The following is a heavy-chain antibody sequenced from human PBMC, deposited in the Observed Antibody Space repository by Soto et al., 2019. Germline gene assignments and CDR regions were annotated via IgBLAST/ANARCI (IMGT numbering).Heavy chain of an antibody. Sequence: PGGSLRLSCAASGFTFSTYSMSWVRQAPGKGLEWVSHIRSSGATIYYADSVRGRFTISRDNAKNSLYLQMNSLRADDTAVYYCARETYYYVTSGYAHGFDIWGQGTMVTVSS. CDR1: GFTFSTYS. CDR3: ARETYYYVTSGYAHGFDI. V-gene: IGHV3-48*01. D-gene: IGHD3-22*01. CDR2: IRSSGATI. J-gene: IGHJ3*02.